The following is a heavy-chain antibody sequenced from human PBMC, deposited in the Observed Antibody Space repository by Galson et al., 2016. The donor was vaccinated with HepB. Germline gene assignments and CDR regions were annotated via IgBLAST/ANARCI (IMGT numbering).Heavy chain of an antibody. CDR3: TRGTLGTTATMAFDY. J-gene: IGHJ4*02. Sequence: ETLSLTCAVSGASISNDYWWSWVRQSPEKGFEWLGEIYQTGTANYNPSFTRRATISVDTSKNQISLRLDSVTAADTAVYYCTRGTLGTTATMAFDYWGQGTLVSVSS. CDR2: IYQTGTA. CDR1: GASISNDYW. D-gene: IGHD1-1*01. V-gene: IGHV4-4*02.